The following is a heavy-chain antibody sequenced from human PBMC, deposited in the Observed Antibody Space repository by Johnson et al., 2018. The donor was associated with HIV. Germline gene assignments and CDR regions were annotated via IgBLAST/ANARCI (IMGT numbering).Heavy chain of an antibody. CDR1: GFTFSSYA. CDR2: IYSGGST. CDR3: AKDLRGSSWPLDAFDI. Sequence: QVQLVESGGGVVQPGRSLRLSCAASGFTFSSYAMHWVRQAPGKGLEWVSVIYSGGSTYYAAPVKGRFTISRDNSKNTLYLQMNSLRAEDTAVYYCAKDLRGSSWPLDAFDIWGQGTIVTVSS. J-gene: IGHJ3*02. V-gene: IGHV3-NL1*01. D-gene: IGHD6-13*01.